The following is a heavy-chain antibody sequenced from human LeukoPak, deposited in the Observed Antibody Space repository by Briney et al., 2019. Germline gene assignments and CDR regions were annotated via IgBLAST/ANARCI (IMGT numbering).Heavy chain of an antibody. CDR3: AARGESTGYYGS. Sequence: ASVRVSCTTSGYTFTRYGITWVRQAPGQGPEWIGWIKTADGTINYAPKLQDRVTLTADTFTSTAYLEVRSLTPDDTAIYYCAARGESTGYYGSWGQGTLVSVSS. D-gene: IGHD3-10*01. CDR1: GYTFTRYG. CDR2: IKTADGTI. V-gene: IGHV1-18*01. J-gene: IGHJ5*02.